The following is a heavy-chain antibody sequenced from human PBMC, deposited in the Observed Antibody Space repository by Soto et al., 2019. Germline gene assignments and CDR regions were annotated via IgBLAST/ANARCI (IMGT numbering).Heavy chain of an antibody. J-gene: IGHJ5*02. CDR3: ARLRIATNTDKWSDP. Sequence: PSETLSLTCSVSGASLNSGNYYLSWIRQVPGKGLEWIGHIYVTGAVDYNPSLRDRITISQDTSERQFSLNLRLVTAADTAVYYCARLRIATNTDKWSDPWGQGTLVTVSS. CDR2: IYVTGAV. D-gene: IGHD2-21*01. V-gene: IGHV4-31*03. CDR1: GASLNSGNYY.